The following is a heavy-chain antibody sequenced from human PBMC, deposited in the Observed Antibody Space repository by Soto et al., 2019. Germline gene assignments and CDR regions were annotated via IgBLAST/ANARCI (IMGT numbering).Heavy chain of an antibody. Sequence: GGSLRLSCTASGFTFGDYAMSWFRQAPGKGLEWVGFIRSKAYGGTTEYAASVKGRFTISRDDSKSITYLQMNSLKTEDTAVYYCTREGENDYGGSVYFDLWGQGTLVTVSS. CDR1: GFTFGDYA. D-gene: IGHD4-17*01. V-gene: IGHV3-49*03. J-gene: IGHJ3*01. CDR2: IRSKAYGGTT. CDR3: TREGENDYGGSVYFDL.